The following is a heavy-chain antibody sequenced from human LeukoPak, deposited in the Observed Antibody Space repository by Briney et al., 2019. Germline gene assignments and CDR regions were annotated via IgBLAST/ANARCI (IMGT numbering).Heavy chain of an antibody. V-gene: IGHV4-34*01. Sequence: KPSETLSLTCAVYGGSFSGYYWSWIRQPPGKGLEWIGEINHSGSTNYNPSLKSRVTISVDTSKNQFSLKLSSVTAADTAVYYCARALRYYYDSSGYTYYFDYWGQGTLVTVSS. CDR1: GGSFSGYY. CDR3: ARALRYYYDSSGYTYYFDY. D-gene: IGHD3-22*01. J-gene: IGHJ4*02. CDR2: INHSGST.